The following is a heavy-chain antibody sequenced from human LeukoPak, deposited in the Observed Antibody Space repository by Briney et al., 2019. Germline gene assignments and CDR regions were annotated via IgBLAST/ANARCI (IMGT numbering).Heavy chain of an antibody. J-gene: IGHJ6*02. Sequence: ASVKVSCKASGYTFTSYGISWVRQAPGQGLEWMGWINAYNGNTNYAQKLQGRVTMTTDTSTSTAYMELRSLRSDDTAVYYCARVLTYYYESRGPGLYYYYGMDVWGQGTTVTVSS. CDR3: ARVLTYYYESRGPGLYYYYGMDV. V-gene: IGHV1-18*01. CDR1: GYTFTSYG. D-gene: IGHD3-22*01. CDR2: INAYNGNT.